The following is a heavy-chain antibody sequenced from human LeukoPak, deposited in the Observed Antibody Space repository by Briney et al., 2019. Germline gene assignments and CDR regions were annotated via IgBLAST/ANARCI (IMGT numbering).Heavy chain of an antibody. V-gene: IGHV1-18*01. J-gene: IGHJ4*02. CDR1: GYTFGNYG. CDR2: INPYTAKS. D-gene: IGHD6-13*01. CDR3: AGDEKSAAAGSTYYFDY. Sequence: ASVKVSCKASGYTFGNYGISWVRQAPGQGLEWMAWINPYTAKSNCAQKLLGRVTVTTDTSTSTAYMELRSLRSDDTAVYYCAGDEKSAAAGSTYYFDYWGQGTLVTVSS.